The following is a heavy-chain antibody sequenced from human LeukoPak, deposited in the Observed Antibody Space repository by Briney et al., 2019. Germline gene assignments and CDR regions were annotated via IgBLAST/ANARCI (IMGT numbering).Heavy chain of an antibody. CDR3: AKDVFELRYFDGWFDP. Sequence: GGSLRLSCAASGFIFSDYGIHWVRQAPGKGLEWVAVIWNNGINKYYAESVKGRFTISRDNSKNTLYLQMNSLRAEDTAVYYCAKDVFELRYFDGWFDPWGQGTLVTVSS. D-gene: IGHD3-9*01. V-gene: IGHV3-33*06. J-gene: IGHJ5*02. CDR2: IWNNGINK. CDR1: GFIFSDYG.